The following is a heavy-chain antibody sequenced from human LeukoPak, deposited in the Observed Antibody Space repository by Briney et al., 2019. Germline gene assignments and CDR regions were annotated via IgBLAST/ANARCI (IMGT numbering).Heavy chain of an antibody. CDR1: GFTFSNYW. CDR3: ARDQGSMMVVRTAYWYFDL. Sequence: GGSLRLSCAASGFTFSNYWMSWVRQAPGKGLEWVANINQDGSEIYYVDSVKGRFTISRDNAKNSLYLQINSLRPDDTAVYYCARDQGSMMVVRTAYWYFDLWGSGTLVTVSS. V-gene: IGHV3-7*01. J-gene: IGHJ2*01. D-gene: IGHD3-22*01. CDR2: INQDGSEI.